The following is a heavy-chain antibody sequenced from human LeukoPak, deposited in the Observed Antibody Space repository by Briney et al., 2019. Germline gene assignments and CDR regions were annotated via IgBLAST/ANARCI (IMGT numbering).Heavy chain of an antibody. D-gene: IGHD5-12*01. Sequence: SETLSLTCTVSGVSIIGGDYYWSWIRQPARKGLEWIGRINTTGSTNYNPSLQSRVTVSMDTSKNQFSLRLDSVTATDTAIYYCAREDLTAPTMYWFDYWGRGILVTVSS. CDR1: GVSIIGGDYY. V-gene: IGHV4-4*07. J-gene: IGHJ4*02. CDR2: INTTGST. CDR3: AREDLTAPTMYWFDY.